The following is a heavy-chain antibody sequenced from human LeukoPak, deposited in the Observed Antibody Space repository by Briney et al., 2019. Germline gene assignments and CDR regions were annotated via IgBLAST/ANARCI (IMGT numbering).Heavy chain of an antibody. D-gene: IGHD1-1*01. J-gene: IGHJ5*02. V-gene: IGHV3-53*01. Sequence: GGSLRLSCAASGFTVSSNYMSWVRQAPGKGLEWVSVIYSGGSTDYADSVKGRFTISRDNSKNTLYLQMNSLRAEDTAVYYRARYQLGQLSNWFDPWGQGTLVTVSS. CDR1: GFTVSSNY. CDR3: ARYQLGQLSNWFDP. CDR2: IYSGGST.